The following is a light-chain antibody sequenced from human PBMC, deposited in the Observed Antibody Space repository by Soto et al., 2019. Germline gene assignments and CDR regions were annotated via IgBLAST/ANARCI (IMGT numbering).Light chain of an antibody. CDR2: EVN. J-gene: IGLJ1*01. CDR3: FSFTTTRTHV. CDR1: SSDIGAYDY. Sequence: QSALTQPASLSGSPGQSITISCTGTSSDIGAYDYVSWFQQHPGKAPKLMISEVNNRPSGVSNRFSGSKSGNTAYLTISRLQVEDEAEYFCFSFTTTRTHVFGTGPKLTVL. V-gene: IGLV2-14*01.